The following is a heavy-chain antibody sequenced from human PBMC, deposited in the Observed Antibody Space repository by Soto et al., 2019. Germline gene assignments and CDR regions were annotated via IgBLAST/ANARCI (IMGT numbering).Heavy chain of an antibody. Sequence: QVQLVQSGAEVKKPGSSVKVSCKASGGTFSSYAISWVRQAPGQGLEWMGGIIPIFGTANYAQKFQGRVTIPADASTSPAYLELSSLRSEDTAAYYCARGDDYRPPVDYWGQGTLVTVSS. J-gene: IGHJ4*02. V-gene: IGHV1-69*01. D-gene: IGHD4-4*01. CDR2: IIPIFGTA. CDR1: GGTFSSYA. CDR3: ARGDDYRPPVDY.